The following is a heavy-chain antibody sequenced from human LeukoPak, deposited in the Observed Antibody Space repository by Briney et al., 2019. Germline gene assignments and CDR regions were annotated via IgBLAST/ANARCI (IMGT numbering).Heavy chain of an antibody. CDR3: ARVRNDHDAFDI. D-gene: IGHD1-1*01. V-gene: IGHV4-59*01. Sequence: PSETLSHTCTVSGGSISSYYWGWIRQPPGKGLEWIGYIYYSGSINYNPSLKSRVTISVDTSKNQFSLKLSSVTAADTAVYYCARVRNDHDAFDIWGQGTMVTVSS. CDR1: GGSISSYY. J-gene: IGHJ3*02. CDR2: IYYSGSI.